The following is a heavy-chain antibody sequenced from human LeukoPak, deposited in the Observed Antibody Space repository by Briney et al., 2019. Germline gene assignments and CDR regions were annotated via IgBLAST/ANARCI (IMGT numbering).Heavy chain of an antibody. Sequence: GGSLRLSCAAFGFTVRSDDMSWVRQAPGKGLEWVSILDSDGSPSYADSVKGRFTISRDNSKNTLDLQMNSLRAEDTAVYYCARAAAGRAYYHYGMDVWGQGTTVTVSS. CDR3: ARAAAGRAYYHYGMDV. J-gene: IGHJ6*02. CDR2: LDSDGSP. V-gene: IGHV3-53*01. CDR1: GFTVRSDD. D-gene: IGHD6-13*01.